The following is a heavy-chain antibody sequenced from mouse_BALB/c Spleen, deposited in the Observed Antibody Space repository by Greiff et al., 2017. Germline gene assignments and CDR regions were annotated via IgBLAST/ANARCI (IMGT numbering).Heavy chain of an antibody. CDR2: ISDGGSYT. CDR1: GFTFSDYY. Sequence: DVHLVESGGGLVKPGGSLKLSCAASGFTFSDYYMYWVRQTPEKRLEWVATISDGGSYTYYPDSVKGRFTISRDNAKNNLYLQMSSLKSEDTAMYYCARSGLHYAMDYWGQGTSVTVSS. CDR3: ARSGLHYAMDY. V-gene: IGHV5-4*02. D-gene: IGHD2-2*01. J-gene: IGHJ4*01.